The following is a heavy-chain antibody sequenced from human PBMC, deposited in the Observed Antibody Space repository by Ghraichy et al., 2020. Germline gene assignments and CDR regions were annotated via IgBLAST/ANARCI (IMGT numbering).Heavy chain of an antibody. CDR3: AKDHSTSSAGMDV. CDR1: GFIFSDYG. V-gene: IGHV3-30*18. Sequence: SLNISCAASGFIFSDYGIHWVRQAPGKGLEWVAVISFHGSNRHYADSVKGRFTISRDNSKNTVYLQMDSLRPEDTALYYCAKDHSTSSAGMDVWGQGTRVTVSS. CDR2: ISFHGSNR. D-gene: IGHD6-6*01. J-gene: IGHJ6*02.